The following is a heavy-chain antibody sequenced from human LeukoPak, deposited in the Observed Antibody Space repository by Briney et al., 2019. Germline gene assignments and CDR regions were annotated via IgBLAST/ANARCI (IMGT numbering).Heavy chain of an antibody. CDR2: ITYNSGTI. CDR3: ARDSGYSYADDY. V-gene: IGHV3-48*02. D-gene: IGHD5-18*01. CDR1: GFTFRSYA. Sequence: WGSLTLSCAASGFTFRSYAMQWVRQAPGKGLEWVSYITYNSGTIFYADSVKGRFTISRDNAKDSLYLQMSSLRDEDTAVYYCARDSGYSYADDYWGQGTLVTVSS. J-gene: IGHJ4*02.